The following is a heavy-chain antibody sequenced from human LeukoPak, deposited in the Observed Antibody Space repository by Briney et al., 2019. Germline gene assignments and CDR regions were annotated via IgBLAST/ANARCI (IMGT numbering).Heavy chain of an antibody. CDR1: GFTFSSYW. V-gene: IGHV3-74*01. CDR3: ARVKITMVRGHQFDP. CDR2: INSDGSST. J-gene: IGHJ5*02. D-gene: IGHD3-10*01. Sequence: GGSLRLSCAASGFTFSSYWMHWVRQAPGKGLVWVSRINSDGSSTSYAGSVKGRFTISRDNAKNTLYLQMNSLRAEDTAVYYCARVKITMVRGHQFDPWGQGTLVTVSS.